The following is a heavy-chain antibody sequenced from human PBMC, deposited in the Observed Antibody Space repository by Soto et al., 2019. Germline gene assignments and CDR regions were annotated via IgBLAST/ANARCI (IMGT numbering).Heavy chain of an antibody. Sequence: GASVKVSCKASGYTFTSYGISWVRQAPGQGLEWMGWISAYNGNTNYAQKLQGRVTMTTDTSTSTAYMELRSLRSDDTAVYYCARVDSSGWYEEVVDYWGQGTLVTVSS. D-gene: IGHD6-19*01. CDR3: ARVDSSGWYEEVVDY. J-gene: IGHJ4*02. CDR1: GYTFTSYG. CDR2: ISAYNGNT. V-gene: IGHV1-18*04.